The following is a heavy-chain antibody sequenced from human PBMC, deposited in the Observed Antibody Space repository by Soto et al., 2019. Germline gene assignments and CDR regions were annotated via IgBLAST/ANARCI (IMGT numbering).Heavy chain of an antibody. Sequence: QLRLQESGSGLVKPSQTLSLTCAVSGGSISSGGYSWSWIRQPPGKGLEWIGYIYHSGSTYYNPSLKSRVTISVDRSKNQFSLKLRSVTAADTAVYYCARVRGDGYRWGQGTLVTVSS. CDR1: GGSISSGGYS. CDR2: IYHSGST. J-gene: IGHJ4*02. CDR3: ARVRGDGYR. V-gene: IGHV4-30-2*01. D-gene: IGHD5-12*01.